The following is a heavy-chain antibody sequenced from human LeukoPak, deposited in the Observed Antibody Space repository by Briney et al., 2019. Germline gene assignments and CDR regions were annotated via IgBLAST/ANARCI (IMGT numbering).Heavy chain of an antibody. Sequence: ASVKVSCKASGYTFTSYDINWVRQAPGQGLEWMGWMNPNSGNTGYAQKFQGRVTMTRNTSISTAYMELSSLRSEDTAVYYCARGSFGTMVRGVYNWFDPWGQGTLVTVSS. D-gene: IGHD3-10*01. J-gene: IGHJ5*02. CDR3: ARGSFGTMVRGVYNWFDP. CDR1: GYTFTSYD. CDR2: MNPNSGNT. V-gene: IGHV1-8*01.